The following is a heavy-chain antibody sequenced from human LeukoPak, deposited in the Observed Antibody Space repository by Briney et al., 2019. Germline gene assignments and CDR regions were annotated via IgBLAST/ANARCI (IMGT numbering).Heavy chain of an antibody. V-gene: IGHV1-18*01. Sequence: ASVKVSCKASGYTFTSYGISWVRQAPGQGLEWMGWISTYNGNTNYAQKLQGRVTMTRDTSTSTACMELRSLRSDDTAVYYCARGGDSSGLNRFAYWGQGTLVTVSS. D-gene: IGHD3-22*01. CDR1: GYTFTSYG. CDR2: ISTYNGNT. J-gene: IGHJ4*02. CDR3: ARGGDSSGLNRFAY.